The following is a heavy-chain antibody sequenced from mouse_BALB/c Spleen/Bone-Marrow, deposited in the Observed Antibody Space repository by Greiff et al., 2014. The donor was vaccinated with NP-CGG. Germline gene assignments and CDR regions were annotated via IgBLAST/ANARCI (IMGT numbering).Heavy chain of an antibody. V-gene: IGHV1S56*01. Sequence: QVQLQQSGPELVKPGASVRISCKASGYTFTTYYIHWVKQRPGQGLEWIGWIYPGNVNTNYSEKFKGKATLTADKSSSTAYMQLSSLTPEDSAVYFCARGGYDGAWFAYWGQGTLVTVSA. CDR1: GYTFTTYY. D-gene: IGHD2-14*01. CDR2: IYPGNVNT. J-gene: IGHJ3*01. CDR3: ARGGYDGAWFAY.